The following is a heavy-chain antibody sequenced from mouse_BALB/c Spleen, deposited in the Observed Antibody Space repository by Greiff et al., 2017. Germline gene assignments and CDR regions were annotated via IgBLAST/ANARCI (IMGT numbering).Heavy chain of an antibody. J-gene: IGHJ3*01. CDR3: ARLDYGKGFAY. CDR1: GFDFSRYW. D-gene: IGHD1-1*02. CDR2: INPGSSTI. V-gene: IGHV4-2*02. Sequence: EVKLLESGGGLVQPGGSLNLSCAASGFDFSRYWMSWARQAPGKGQEWIGEINPGSSTINYTPSLKDKFIISRDNAKNTLYLQMSKVRSEDTALYYCARLDYGKGFAYWGQGTLVTVSA.